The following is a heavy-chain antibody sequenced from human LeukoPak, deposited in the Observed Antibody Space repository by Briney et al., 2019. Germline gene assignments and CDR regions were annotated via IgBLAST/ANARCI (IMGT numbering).Heavy chain of an antibody. D-gene: IGHD7-27*01. CDR3: ARVFNWGDFDY. Sequence: KTSETLSLTCTVSGGPLTISYWSWIRQPPGRGLEWVGYIYYTGVTNYHPSLKSRVTISVDTSKNQFSLKLSSVTAADTAVYYCARVFNWGDFDYWGQGTLVTVSS. V-gene: IGHV4-59*13. CDR2: IYYTGVT. CDR1: GGPLTISY. J-gene: IGHJ4*02.